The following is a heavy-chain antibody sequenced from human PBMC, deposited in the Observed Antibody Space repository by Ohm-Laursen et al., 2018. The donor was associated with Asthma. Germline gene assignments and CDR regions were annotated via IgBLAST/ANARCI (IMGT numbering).Heavy chain of an antibody. J-gene: IGHJ4*02. D-gene: IGHD6-19*01. CDR3: ARDIGVSGWCVLDFDH. V-gene: IGHV3-33*01. CDR1: GFTFSHYG. Sequence: SLRLSCAASGFTFSHYGMHWVRQAPGKGLEWVAGIWFDSREEYYTDSVKGRFTISRDKNTLYLQMNSLKAEDTAVYYCARDIGVSGWCVLDFDHWGQGTLVTASS. CDR2: IWFDSREE.